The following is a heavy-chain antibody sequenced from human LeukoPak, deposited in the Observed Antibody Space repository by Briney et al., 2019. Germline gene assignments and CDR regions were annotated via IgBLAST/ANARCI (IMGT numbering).Heavy chain of an antibody. D-gene: IGHD6-13*01. J-gene: IGHJ3*02. CDR2: INHSGST. CDR3: ARGSAGDDAFDS. Sequence: PSETLSLTCAVYGGSFSGYYWSWIRQPPGKGLEWIGEINHSGSTSYNPSLKSRVTISVDTSKNQFSLKLSSVTAADRAVYYCARGSAGDDAFDSWGQGTMVTVSS. V-gene: IGHV4-34*01. CDR1: GGSFSGYY.